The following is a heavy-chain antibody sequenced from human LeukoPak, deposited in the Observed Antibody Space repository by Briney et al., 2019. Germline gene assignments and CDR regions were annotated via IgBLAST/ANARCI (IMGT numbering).Heavy chain of an antibody. CDR1: GFTLSSYA. D-gene: IGHD5-24*01. CDR2: VNEDGSEK. CDR3: ARGRGWIDP. J-gene: IGHJ5*02. V-gene: IGHV3-7*01. Sequence: GALRLSCAAPGFTLSSYAMSWVRQAPGKGLEWVANVNEDGSEKNYVDSVKGRFTISRDNAKNSVYLQMNNLRVEETAVYYCARGRGWIDPWGQGTLVTVSS.